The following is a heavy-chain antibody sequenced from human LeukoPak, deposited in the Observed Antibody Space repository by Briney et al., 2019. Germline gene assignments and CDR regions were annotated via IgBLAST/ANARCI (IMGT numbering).Heavy chain of an antibody. CDR1: GYTFTSYD. V-gene: IGHV1-8*01. CDR2: MNPNSGNT. CDR3: ARRGNWNDPYGIGY. J-gene: IGHJ4*02. Sequence: ASVKVSCKASGYTFTSYDINWVRQATGQGLEWMGWMNPNSGNTGYAQKFQGRVTMTRNTSISTAYMELSSLRSEDTAVYYCARRGNWNDPYGIGYWGRGTLVTVSS. D-gene: IGHD1-1*01.